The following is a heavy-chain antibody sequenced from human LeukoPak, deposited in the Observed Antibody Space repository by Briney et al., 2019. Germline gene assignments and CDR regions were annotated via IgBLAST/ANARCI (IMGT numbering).Heavy chain of an antibody. D-gene: IGHD2-2*02. J-gene: IGHJ6*03. CDR2: ISAYNGNT. CDR1: GYTFTSYG. V-gene: IGHV1-18*01. CDR3: AREVGYCSSTSCYTLPYYYMDV. Sequence: ASVKVSCKASGYTFTSYGISWVRQAPGQGLEWMGWISAYNGNTNYAQKLQGRVTMTTDTSTSTAYMGLRSLRSDDTAVYYCAREVGYCSSTSCYTLPYYYMDVWGKGTTVTVSS.